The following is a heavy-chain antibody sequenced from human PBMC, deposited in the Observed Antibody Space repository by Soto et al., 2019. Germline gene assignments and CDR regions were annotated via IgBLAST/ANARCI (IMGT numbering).Heavy chain of an antibody. J-gene: IGHJ6*02. V-gene: IGHV3-23*01. Sequence: GGSLRLSCAASGFTFSSYAMSWVRQAPGKGLEWVSAISGSGGSTYYADSVKGRFTISRDNSKNTLYLQMNSLRAEDTAVYYCAKAALYDFWSGYLTGSFGGDKSNTWGYGMDVWGQGTTVTVSS. CDR1: GFTFSSYA. D-gene: IGHD3-3*01. CDR3: AKAALYDFWSGYLTGSFGGDKSNTWGYGMDV. CDR2: ISGSGGST.